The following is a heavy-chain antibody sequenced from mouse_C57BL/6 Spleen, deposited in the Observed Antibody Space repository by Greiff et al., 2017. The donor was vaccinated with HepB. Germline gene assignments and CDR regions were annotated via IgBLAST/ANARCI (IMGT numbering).Heavy chain of an antibody. CDR2: ISSGSSTI. Sequence: EVKLMESGGGLVKPGGSLKLSCAASGFTFSDYGMHWVRQAPEKGLEWVAYISSGSSTIYYADTVKGRFTISRDNAKNTLFLQMTSLRSEDTAMYYCATPNYFDYWGQGTTLTVSS. CDR1: GFTFSDYG. J-gene: IGHJ2*01. V-gene: IGHV5-17*01. CDR3: ATPNYFDY.